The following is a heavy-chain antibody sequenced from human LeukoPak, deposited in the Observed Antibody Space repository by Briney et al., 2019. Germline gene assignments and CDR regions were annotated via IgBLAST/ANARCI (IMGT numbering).Heavy chain of an antibody. CDR3: ARTYYDISGYFPNYFDY. V-gene: IGHV4-61*01. Sequence: SETLSLTCTVSGGSVSSSTYYWGWIRQPPGKELEWIGYIYYSGSTNYNPSLKSRVTISVDTSTNQFSLELSSVTAADTAVYYCARTYYDISGYFPNYFDYWGPGTLVTVSS. CDR1: GGSVSSSTYY. CDR2: IYYSGST. J-gene: IGHJ4*02. D-gene: IGHD3-22*01.